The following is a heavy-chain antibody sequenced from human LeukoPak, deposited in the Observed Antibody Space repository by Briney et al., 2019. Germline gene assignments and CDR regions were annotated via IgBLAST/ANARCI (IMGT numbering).Heavy chain of an antibody. Sequence: PGGSLRLSCAASGFTFSSYGMHWVRQAPGKGLEWVAVIWYDGSNKYYADSVKGRFTISRANSKNTLYLQMNSLRAEDTAVYYCAKAGATMVRGPPQKNNWFDPWGQGTLVTVSS. J-gene: IGHJ5*02. CDR2: IWYDGSNK. CDR3: AKAGATMVRGPPQKNNWFDP. CDR1: GFTFSSYG. V-gene: IGHV3-33*06. D-gene: IGHD3-10*01.